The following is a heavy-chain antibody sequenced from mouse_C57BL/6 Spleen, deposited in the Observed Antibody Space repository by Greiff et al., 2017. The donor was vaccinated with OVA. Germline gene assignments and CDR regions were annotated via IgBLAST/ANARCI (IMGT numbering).Heavy chain of an antibody. D-gene: IGHD1-1*01. CDR3: ARERRLRSQYWYFDV. Sequence: EVQLQESEGGLVQPGSSMKLSCTASGFTFSDYYMAWVRQVPEKGLEWVANINYDGSSTYYLDSLKSRFIISRDNAKNILYLQMSSLKSEDTATYYCARERRLRSQYWYFDVWGTGTTVTVSS. V-gene: IGHV5-16*01. CDR1: GFTFSDYY. CDR2: INYDGSST. J-gene: IGHJ1*03.